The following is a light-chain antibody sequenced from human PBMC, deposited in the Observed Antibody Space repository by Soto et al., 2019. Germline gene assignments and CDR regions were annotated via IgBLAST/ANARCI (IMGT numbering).Light chain of an antibody. CDR2: GAS. J-gene: IGKJ1*01. CDR1: QSIRSPF. V-gene: IGKV3-20*01. Sequence: EIVLTQSPATLSLSPGERATLSCRASQSIRSPFLAWYQQKPGQAPRLFIHGASSRATGIPDRFSGSGSGPDFTLTISRLEPEDFAVYYCGSDEWTFGQGTKVE. CDR3: GSDEWT.